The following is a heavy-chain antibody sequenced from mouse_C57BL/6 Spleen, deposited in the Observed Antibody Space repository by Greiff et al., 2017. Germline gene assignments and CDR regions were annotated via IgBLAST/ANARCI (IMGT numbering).Heavy chain of an antibody. CDR2: ISDGGSYT. Sequence: EVKLVESGGGLVKPGGSLKLSCAASGFTFSSYAMSWVRQTPEKRLEWVATISDGGSYTYYPDNVKGRFTISRDNAKNNLYLQMSHLKSEDTAMYYCARGLSNHWYFDVWGTGTTVTVSS. CDR3: ARGLSNHWYFDV. V-gene: IGHV5-4*03. D-gene: IGHD2-5*01. CDR1: GFTFSSYA. J-gene: IGHJ1*03.